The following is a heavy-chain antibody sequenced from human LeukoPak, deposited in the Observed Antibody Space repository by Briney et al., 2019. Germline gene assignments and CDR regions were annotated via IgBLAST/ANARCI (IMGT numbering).Heavy chain of an antibody. CDR1: GFTFSSYL. CDR2: IKSDGST. J-gene: IGHJ1*01. V-gene: IGHV3-74*01. CDR3: ARAPSEIGGYYPEYFRH. D-gene: IGHD3-22*01. Sequence: GGSLRLSCAASGFTFSSYLMHWVRQAPGKGLVWVSRIKSDGSTNYADSVKGRFTISRDNAKNTVSLQMSSLRAEDTGVYYCARAPSEIGGYYPEYFRHWGQGTLVTVSS.